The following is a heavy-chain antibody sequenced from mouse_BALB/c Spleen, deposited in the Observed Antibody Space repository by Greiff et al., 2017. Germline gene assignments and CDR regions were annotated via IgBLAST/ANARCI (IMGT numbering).Heavy chain of an antibody. CDR2: IDPENGDT. CDR3: NFGWLAY. CDR1: GFNIKDYY. Sequence: EVQLQQSGAELVRSGASVKLSCTASGFNIKDYYMHWVKQRPEQGLEWIGWIDPENGDTEYAPKFQGKATMTADTSSNTAYLQLSSLTSEDTAVYYCNFGWLAYWGQGTLVTVSA. V-gene: IGHV14-4*02. J-gene: IGHJ3*01.